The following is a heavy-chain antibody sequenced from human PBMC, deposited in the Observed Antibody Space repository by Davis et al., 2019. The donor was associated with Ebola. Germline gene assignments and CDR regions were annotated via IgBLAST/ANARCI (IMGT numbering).Heavy chain of an antibody. Sequence: ASVKVSCKASGYTFTGYYMHWVRQAPGQGLEWMGWINPNSGGTNYAQKFQGWVTMTRDPSISTAYMELSRLRSDDTAVYYCGRGGGSSKRTMGYWGQGTLVTVSS. CDR3: GRGGGSSKRTMGY. D-gene: IGHD1-26*01. CDR1: GYTFTGYY. CDR2: INPNSGGT. V-gene: IGHV1-2*04. J-gene: IGHJ4*02.